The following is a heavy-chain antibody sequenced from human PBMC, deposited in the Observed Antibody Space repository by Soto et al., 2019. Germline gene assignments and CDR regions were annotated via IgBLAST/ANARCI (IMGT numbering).Heavy chain of an antibody. D-gene: IGHD2-15*01. CDR1: GGTFSNSP. V-gene: IGHV1-69*12. J-gene: IGHJ6*02. CDR2: VIPVFRTA. Sequence: QVQLVQSGAEVKKPGSSVKVSCKSSGGTFSNSPISWVRQAPGQGLEWVGGVIPVFRTANYAQKFQGRVTINADESTNTAYMELSSLRSDYTDVYYCARSRFAVGVTEDYYGMDVWGQGTTVTVSS. CDR3: ARSRFAVGVTEDYYGMDV.